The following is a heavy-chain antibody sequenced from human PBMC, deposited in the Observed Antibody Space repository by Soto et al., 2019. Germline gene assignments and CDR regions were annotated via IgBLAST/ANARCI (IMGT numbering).Heavy chain of an antibody. V-gene: IGHV3-7*05. CDR3: ATTGGY. CDR1: EFTFIGSW. D-gene: IGHD3-10*01. CDR2: IKQDGSEK. J-gene: IGHJ4*02. Sequence: EVQLVESGGGLVQPGGSLRLSCAASEFTFIGSWMKWVRQAPGRGLAWVATIKQDGSEKYYVDSAKGRFTISRDTAKNSLYLQMNSLTAEDTAVYYCATTGGYWGQGTLVTVSS.